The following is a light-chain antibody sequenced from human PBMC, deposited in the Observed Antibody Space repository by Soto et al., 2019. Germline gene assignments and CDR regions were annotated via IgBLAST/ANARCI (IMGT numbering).Light chain of an antibody. Sequence: QSVLTQPPSASGSPGQSVTISCTGTSTDIGAYNYVSWYQHHPGKAPKLMIFDVTKRPAGVPDRFSGSKSGNTASLTVSGLQADDEAAYYCSSYAGSGNYVVFGGGTKLTVL. CDR3: SSYAGSGNYVV. J-gene: IGLJ2*01. V-gene: IGLV2-8*01. CDR1: STDIGAYNY. CDR2: DVT.